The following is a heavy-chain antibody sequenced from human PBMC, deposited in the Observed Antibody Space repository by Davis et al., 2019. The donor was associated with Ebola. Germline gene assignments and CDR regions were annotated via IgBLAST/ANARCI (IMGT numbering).Heavy chain of an antibody. CDR3: ATSNWFDP. CDR1: GGSISSGDYS. CDR2: IYYSGTT. Sequence: SETLSLTCTVSGGSISSGDYSWSWIRQPPGQGLECIGSIYYSGTTYYNPSLKSRVTISVDTSKNQFSLKLSSLTAADTSVYYCATSNWFDPWGQGTLVTVSS. V-gene: IGHV4-39*01. J-gene: IGHJ5*02.